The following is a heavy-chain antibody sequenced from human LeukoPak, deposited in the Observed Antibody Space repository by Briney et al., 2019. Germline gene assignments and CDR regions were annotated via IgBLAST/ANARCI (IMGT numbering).Heavy chain of an antibody. Sequence: SVKVSCKASGGTFSSYAINWVRQAPGQGLEWTGRIIPFFDITNYAQNFQGRVTITADKSTSTAYMELSSLRSEDTALYYCARADGTSYSLDENFDYWGQGTLVTVSS. CDR3: ARADGTSYSLDENFDY. D-gene: IGHD5/OR15-5a*01. J-gene: IGHJ4*02. CDR2: IIPFFDIT. V-gene: IGHV1-69*04. CDR1: GGTFSSYA.